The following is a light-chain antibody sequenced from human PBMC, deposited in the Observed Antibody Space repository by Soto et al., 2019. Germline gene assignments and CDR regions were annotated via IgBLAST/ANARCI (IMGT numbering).Light chain of an antibody. J-gene: IGKJ4*01. CDR2: GAS. CDR3: QKHDTAPLT. Sequence: EIVLTQSPATLSVSPGERATLSCRASQSVRSNLAWYQQKPGQGPRLLIFGASTRATNIPARFSGSGSGTEFTLTISSLQSEDFATYYCQKHDTAPLTFGGGTKVEIK. CDR1: QSVRSN. V-gene: IGKV3-15*01.